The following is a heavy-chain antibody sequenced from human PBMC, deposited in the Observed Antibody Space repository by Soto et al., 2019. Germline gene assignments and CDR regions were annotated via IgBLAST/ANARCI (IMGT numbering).Heavy chain of an antibody. CDR1: GYTFTSYA. CDR2: INAGNGNT. V-gene: IGHV1-3*01. CDR3: ARALAYCGGECYWGGFAP. Sequence: GASVKLSCKASGYTFTSYAMHWVRQAPGQRLEWMGWINAGNGNTKYSQKFQGRVTITRDTSASTAYMELSSLRSEDTAVYYCARALAYCGGECYWGGFAPWGQGTLVTVSS. D-gene: IGHD2-21*01. J-gene: IGHJ5*02.